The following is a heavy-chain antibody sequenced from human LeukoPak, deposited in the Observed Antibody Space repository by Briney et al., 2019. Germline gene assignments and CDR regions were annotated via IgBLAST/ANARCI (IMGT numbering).Heavy chain of an antibody. Sequence: GGSLRLSCAASGFSFSVYEMHWVRQAPGKGLEWISDISSSGATIYYADSVKGRFTISRDNAKNSLYLQMNSLRAEDTAVYYCATLTVATSFDYWGQGTLITVSS. V-gene: IGHV3-48*03. CDR2: ISSSGATI. D-gene: IGHD5-12*01. CDR3: ATLTVATSFDY. J-gene: IGHJ4*02. CDR1: GFSFSVYE.